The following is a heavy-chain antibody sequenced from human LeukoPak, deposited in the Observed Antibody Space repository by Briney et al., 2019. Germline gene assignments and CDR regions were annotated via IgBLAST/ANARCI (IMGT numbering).Heavy chain of an antibody. Sequence: PGGSLRLSCAASGFTFDDYGMSWVRQAPGKGLEWVSGINWNGGSTGYADSAKGRFTISRDNAKHSLYLQMNSLRAEDTALYYCARDRGDGYSIRTDGAFDIWGQGTMVTVSS. D-gene: IGHD5-24*01. V-gene: IGHV3-20*04. CDR2: INWNGGST. J-gene: IGHJ3*02. CDR3: ARDRGDGYSIRTDGAFDI. CDR1: GFTFDDYG.